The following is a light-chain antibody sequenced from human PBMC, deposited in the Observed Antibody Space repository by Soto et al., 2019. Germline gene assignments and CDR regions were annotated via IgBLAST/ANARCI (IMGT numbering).Light chain of an antibody. CDR1: QSVSSW. CDR2: DAS. V-gene: IGKV1-5*01. J-gene: IGKJ1*01. Sequence: DLQMTQSPSTLSASVGDRVTITCRASQSVSSWLAWYQQKPGKAPKLLIYDASSLESGVPSRFSGSGSGTEFTLTISSLQPDDFATYYCQQYTSFGQGTKVEIK. CDR3: QQYTS.